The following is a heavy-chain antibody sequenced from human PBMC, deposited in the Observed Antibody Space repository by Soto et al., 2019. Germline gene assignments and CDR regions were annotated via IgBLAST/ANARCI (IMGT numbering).Heavy chain of an antibody. CDR3: ARGCPLTTVTTFDY. V-gene: IGHV3-33*01. CDR1: GFTFSSYG. D-gene: IGHD4-17*01. J-gene: IGHJ4*02. CDR2: IWSDGTNK. Sequence: QVQLVESGGGVVQPGRSMRLSCASSGFTFSSYGMHWVRQTPGKGLEWVAFIWSDGTNKYYGDSVKGRFTISRDNSKNTLFLEMNSLRVDDTAVYYCARGCPLTTVTTFDYWGQGTLATVSS.